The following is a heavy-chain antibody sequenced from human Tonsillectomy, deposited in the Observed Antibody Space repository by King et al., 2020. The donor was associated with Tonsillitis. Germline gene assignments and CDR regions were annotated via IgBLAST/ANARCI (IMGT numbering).Heavy chain of an antibody. Sequence: QLVQSGGEVKKPGASVKVSCKASGYSFTSYGITWVRQAPGQGIEWMGWINTRTGYTKYAQKLQGRVTLTTDTSMSTAYMELRGLTSDDTAVYYCVSGADFHYWGQGTLVTVSS. J-gene: IGHJ4*02. D-gene: IGHD3-16*01. CDR3: VSGADFHY. CDR2: INTRTGYT. V-gene: IGHV1-18*01. CDR1: GYSFTSYG.